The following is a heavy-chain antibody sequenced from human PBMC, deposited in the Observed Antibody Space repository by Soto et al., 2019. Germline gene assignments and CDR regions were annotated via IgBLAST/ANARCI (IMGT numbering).Heavy chain of an antibody. Sequence: ASVKVSCKASGYTFTSYAMNWVRQAPGQRLEWMGWINAGNGNTKYSQKFQGRVTITRDTSASTAYMELSSLRSEDTAVYYCARDKRDLRFLEWSYYFDYWGQGTLVTVSS. J-gene: IGHJ4*02. CDR1: GYTFTSYA. D-gene: IGHD3-3*01. CDR3: ARDKRDLRFLEWSYYFDY. V-gene: IGHV1-3*01. CDR2: INAGNGNT.